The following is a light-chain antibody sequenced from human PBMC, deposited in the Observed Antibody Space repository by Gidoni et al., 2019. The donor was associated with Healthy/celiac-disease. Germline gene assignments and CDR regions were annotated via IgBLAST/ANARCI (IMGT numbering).Light chain of an antibody. CDR2: AAS. CDR3: QQSYSTPWT. Sequence: DIQMTQSPSSLSATVGDSVTITCRASQSISSYLNSYQQKPGKAPKLLIYAASSLQSGVPSRFSGSGSGTDFTLTISRLQPEDVATYYCQQSYSTPWTFGQGTKVEIK. CDR1: QSISSY. V-gene: IGKV1-39*01. J-gene: IGKJ1*01.